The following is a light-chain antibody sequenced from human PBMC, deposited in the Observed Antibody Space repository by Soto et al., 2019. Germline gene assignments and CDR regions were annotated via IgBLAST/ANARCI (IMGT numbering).Light chain of an antibody. Sequence: QSVLTQPPSASGSPGQSVTISCAGTSSDVGGYNYVSWYQQHPGKAPELMIYEVTKRPSGVPDRFSGSKSGNTASLTVSGLQAEDEADYYCSSYAGSSGILFGGGTKVTVL. J-gene: IGLJ2*01. CDR3: SSYAGSSGIL. CDR1: SSDVGGYNY. CDR2: EVT. V-gene: IGLV2-8*01.